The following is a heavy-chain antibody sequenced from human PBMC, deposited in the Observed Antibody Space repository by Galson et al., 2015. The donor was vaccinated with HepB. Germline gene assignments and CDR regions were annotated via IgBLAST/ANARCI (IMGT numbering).Heavy chain of an antibody. CDR2: IGDSNART. D-gene: IGHD2-15*01. J-gene: IGHJ1*01. CDR1: GFTFNVYA. CDR3: ARRWYTLVVKH. V-gene: IGHV3-23*01. Sequence: SLRLSCATSGFTFNVYAMSWVRQAPGKGLEWVSSIGDSNARTYYADSVKGRFTISRDNSKNTLYLQMDSLRAEDTAIYYCARRWYTLVVKHWGQGTRVTVSS.